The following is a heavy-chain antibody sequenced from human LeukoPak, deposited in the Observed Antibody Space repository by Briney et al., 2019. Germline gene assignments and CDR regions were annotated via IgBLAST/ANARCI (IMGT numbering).Heavy chain of an antibody. CDR1: GFTFSSYA. V-gene: IGHV3-30-3*01. Sequence: PGGSLRLSCAASGFTFSSYAMHWVRQAPGKGLEWVAVISYDGSNKYYADSAKGRFTISRDNSKNTLYLQMNSLRAEDTAVYYCARDPHVLRYFDWLLSNGYYFDYWGQGTLVTVSS. J-gene: IGHJ4*02. D-gene: IGHD3-9*01. CDR2: ISYDGSNK. CDR3: ARDPHVLRYFDWLLSNGYYFDY.